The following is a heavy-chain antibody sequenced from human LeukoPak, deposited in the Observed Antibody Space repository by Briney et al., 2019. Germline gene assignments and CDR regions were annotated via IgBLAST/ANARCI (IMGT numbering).Heavy chain of an antibody. CDR1: GGSFSGYY. D-gene: IGHD2-2*01. Sequence: SETLSLTCAVYGGSFSGYYWSWIRQPPGKGLEWIGEINHSGSTNYNPSLKSRVTISVDTSKNQFSLKLSSVTAADTAVYYCARDDSLYCSSTSCHDAFDIWGQGTMVTVSS. V-gene: IGHV4-34*01. J-gene: IGHJ3*02. CDR3: ARDDSLYCSSTSCHDAFDI. CDR2: INHSGST.